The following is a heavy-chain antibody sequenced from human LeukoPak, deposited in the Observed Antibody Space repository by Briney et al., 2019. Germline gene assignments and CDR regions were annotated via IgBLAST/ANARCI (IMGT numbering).Heavy chain of an antibody. CDR3: AKAVAGIASPIDC. Sequence: GRSLRLSCAASGFTLDVYAMHWVRQAPGKGLEWVSGISWNSDTIAYADSVKGRFTISRDNAKNSLSLQMNSLRAEDTALYYCAKAVAGIASPIDCWGQGTLVTVSS. V-gene: IGHV3-9*01. CDR2: ISWNSDTI. D-gene: IGHD6-13*01. J-gene: IGHJ4*02. CDR1: GFTLDVYA.